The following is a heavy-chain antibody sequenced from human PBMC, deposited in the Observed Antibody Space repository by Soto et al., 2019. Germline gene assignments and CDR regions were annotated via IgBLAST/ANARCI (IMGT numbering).Heavy chain of an antibody. J-gene: IGHJ5*02. D-gene: IGHD3-22*01. CDR1: GFTVSSNY. CDR3: ARMGDSSGDSGWFDP. V-gene: IGHV3-66*01. CDR2: IYSGGST. Sequence: EVQLVESGGGLVQPGGSLRLSCAASGFTVSSNYMSWVRQAPGQGLEWVSVIYSGGSTYYADSVKGRFTISRDNSKNTLYLQMNSLRAEDTAVYYCARMGDSSGDSGWFDPWGQGTLVTVSS.